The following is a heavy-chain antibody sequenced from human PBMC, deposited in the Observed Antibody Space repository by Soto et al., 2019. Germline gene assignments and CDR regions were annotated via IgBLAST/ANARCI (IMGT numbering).Heavy chain of an antibody. CDR2: ISYDGSNK. J-gene: IGHJ4*02. CDR3: AKPTDIVVVVAATPFDY. D-gene: IGHD2-15*01. V-gene: IGHV3-30*18. CDR1: GFTFSSYG. Sequence: GGSLRLSCAASGFTFSSYGMHWVRQAPGKGLEWVAVISYDGSNKYYADSVKGRFTISRDNSKNTLYLQMNSLRAEDTAVYYCAKPTDIVVVVAATPFDYWGQGTLVTVSS.